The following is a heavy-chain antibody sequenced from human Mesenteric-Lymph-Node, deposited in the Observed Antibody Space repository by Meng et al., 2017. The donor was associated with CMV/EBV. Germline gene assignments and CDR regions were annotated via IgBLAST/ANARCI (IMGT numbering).Heavy chain of an antibody. Sequence: SVKVSCKASGYTFADYGISWVRQAPGQGLEWMGGIIPIFGTANYAQKFQGRVTITTDESTSTAYMELSSLRSEDTAVYYCARSGSSDFWSGYSPYYYYYGMDVWGQGTTVTVSS. V-gene: IGHV1-69*05. CDR1: GYTFADYG. CDR2: IIPIFGTA. J-gene: IGHJ6*02. CDR3: ARSGSSDFWSGYSPYYYYYGMDV. D-gene: IGHD3-3*01.